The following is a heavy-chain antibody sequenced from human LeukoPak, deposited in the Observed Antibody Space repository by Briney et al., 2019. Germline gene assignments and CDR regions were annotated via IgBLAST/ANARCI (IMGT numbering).Heavy chain of an antibody. J-gene: IGHJ4*02. D-gene: IGHD5-24*01. Sequence: GGSLRLSCAASGFTFSNYVLGCVRQAPGKGLQWVSAISGSGGSTYYADSVKGRFTIPRDNSGNTLYLQMNSLRAEDTAVYYCKMGDGSPPLGQWGQGTLVTVSS. CDR2: ISGSGGST. V-gene: IGHV3-23*01. CDR1: GFTFSNYV. CDR3: KMGDGSPPLGQ.